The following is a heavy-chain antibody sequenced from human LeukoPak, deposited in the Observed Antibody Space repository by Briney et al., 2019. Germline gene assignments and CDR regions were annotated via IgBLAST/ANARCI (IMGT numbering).Heavy chain of an antibody. J-gene: IGHJ5*02. D-gene: IGHD2-15*01. CDR3: ARVVARENWFDP. V-gene: IGHV4-59*08. CDR1: GGSISSHY. CDR2: IYYSGST. Sequence: PSETLSLTCTVSGGSISSHYWSWIRQPPGKGLEWIGYIYYSGSTNYNPSLKSRVTISVDTSKTQFSLKLSSVTAADTAVYYCARVVARENWFDPWGQGTLVTVSS.